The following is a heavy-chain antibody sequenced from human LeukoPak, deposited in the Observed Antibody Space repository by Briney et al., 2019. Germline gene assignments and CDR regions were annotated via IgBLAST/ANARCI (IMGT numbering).Heavy chain of an antibody. CDR3: AGTYDSSGYYYFFDY. V-gene: IGHV3-48*03. CDR2: ISGSGSTI. J-gene: IGHJ4*02. D-gene: IGHD3-22*01. CDR1: GFTFSSYG. Sequence: PGGSLRLSCAASGFTFSSYGMSWVRQAPGKGLEWVSAISGSGSTIYYADSVKGRFTISRDNAKNSLYLQMNSLRAEDTAVYYCAGTYDSSGYYYFFDYWGQGTLVTVSS.